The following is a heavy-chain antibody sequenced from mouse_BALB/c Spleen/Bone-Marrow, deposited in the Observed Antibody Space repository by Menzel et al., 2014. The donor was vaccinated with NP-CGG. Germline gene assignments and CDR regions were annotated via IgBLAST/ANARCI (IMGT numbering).Heavy chain of an antibody. J-gene: IGHJ3*01. CDR3: ANYYYDSSLFAY. D-gene: IGHD1-1*01. V-gene: IGHV14-3*02. CDR2: IDTANGNT. Sequence: CGAELVKPGASVKLSCTASGFNIKDTYMHWVKQRPEQGLEWIGRIDTANGNTKYDPKFQGKATITADTSSNTAYLQLSSLTSEDTAVYYCANYYYDSSLFAYWGQGTLVTVSA. CDR1: GFNIKDTY.